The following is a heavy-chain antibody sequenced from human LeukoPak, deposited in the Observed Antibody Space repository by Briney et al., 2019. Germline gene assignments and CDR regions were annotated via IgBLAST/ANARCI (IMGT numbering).Heavy chain of an antibody. CDR3: ARDRHYDAATVFHP. CDR2: ISAYNGNT. Sequence: ASVKVSCKASGYTFTSYDISWVRQAPGQGLEWMGWISAYNGNTNYAQKLQGRVTMTTDTSTSTAYMELRSLRSDDTAIYYCARDRHYDAATVFHPWGQGTLVTVSS. J-gene: IGHJ5*02. D-gene: IGHD3-3*01. V-gene: IGHV1-18*01. CDR1: GYTFTSYD.